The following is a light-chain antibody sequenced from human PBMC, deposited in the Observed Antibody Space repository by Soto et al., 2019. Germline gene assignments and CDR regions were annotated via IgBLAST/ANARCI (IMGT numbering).Light chain of an antibody. CDR3: QQYGRSPRT. Sequence: EIVLTQSPGTLSLSPGERATLSCRASQSVSNNYLAWYQQKPGQAPRLLIYGASSRATGIPDRFSGSGSGTDFPLTISRLEPEDFAVYYCQQYGRSPRTFGQGTKVEIK. V-gene: IGKV3-20*01. J-gene: IGKJ1*01. CDR2: GAS. CDR1: QSVSNNY.